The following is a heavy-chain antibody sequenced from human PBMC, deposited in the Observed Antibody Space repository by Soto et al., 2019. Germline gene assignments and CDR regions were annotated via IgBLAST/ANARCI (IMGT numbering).Heavy chain of an antibody. CDR3: VRERGLSSFYGMDV. Sequence: GGSLRLSCEASGFTLTTYTMNWVRQASGKGLEWVSSITSSSGHIYYADSVEGRFTISRDNARNSLYLQMNSLRAEDTAVYYCVRERGLSSFYGMDVWGQGTTVTV. D-gene: IGHD3-10*01. CDR2: ITSSSGHI. J-gene: IGHJ6*02. V-gene: IGHV3-21*01. CDR1: GFTLTTYT.